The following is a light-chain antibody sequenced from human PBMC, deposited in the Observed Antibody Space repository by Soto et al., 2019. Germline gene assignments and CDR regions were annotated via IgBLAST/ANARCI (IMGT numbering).Light chain of an antibody. CDR2: EGS. J-gene: IGKJ5*01. CDR1: ESLLHSDLKTH. CDR3: MQSVQLLPT. V-gene: IGKV2D-29*02. Sequence: IVMTQTPLSLSVTPGQPASISCKSSESLLHSDLKTHLYWYLQRAGQSPHLLIYEGSNRFSGVPDRFSGSGSGTDFTLNISRVEAADVGLYYCMQSVQLLPTFGQGTRLEIK.